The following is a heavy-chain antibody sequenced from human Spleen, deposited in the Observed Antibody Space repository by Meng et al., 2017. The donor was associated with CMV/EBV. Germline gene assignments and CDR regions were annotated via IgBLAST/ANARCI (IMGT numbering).Heavy chain of an antibody. CDR2: IYYSGST. Sequence: GSISSAGYYWHWIRQPPGKGLEWIGSIYYSGSTYYNPSLKSRLSISVDASKNQFSLHLSSVTAADTAVYYCARGGAVVPAADNWFDPWGQGSLVTVSS. CDR1: GSISSAGYY. D-gene: IGHD2-2*01. CDR3: ARGGAVVPAADNWFDP. J-gene: IGHJ5*02. V-gene: IGHV4-31*02.